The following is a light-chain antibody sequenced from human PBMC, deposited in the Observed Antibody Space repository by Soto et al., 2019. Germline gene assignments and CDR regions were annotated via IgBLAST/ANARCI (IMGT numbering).Light chain of an antibody. Sequence: QAVVTQESSFSVSPGGTVTLTCGLISGSVSTANNPNWYQQTPGQAPRTLIYSTGTRSSGVPDRFSGSILGNKAALTITGAQADEESDYYCALFMGNGISVFGTGTKVTVL. CDR2: STG. CDR1: SGSVSTANN. J-gene: IGLJ1*01. V-gene: IGLV8-61*01. CDR3: ALFMGNGISV.